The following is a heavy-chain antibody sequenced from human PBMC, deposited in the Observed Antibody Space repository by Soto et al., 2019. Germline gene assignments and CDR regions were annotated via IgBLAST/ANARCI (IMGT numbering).Heavy chain of an antibody. CDR2: ICTRGNI. CDR1: GGSISSYY. CDR3: ARDIGYINGSTRGWFDP. D-gene: IGHD6-19*01. V-gene: IGHV4-4*07. J-gene: IGHJ5*02. Sequence: SETLSLTCTVSGGSISSYYWSWILQHPGKGPEWIGRICTRGNINYNPSLKSRVTMSVDTSKNQFSLKLSSVTAADTAVYYCARDIGYINGSTRGWFDPWGQGILVTVSS.